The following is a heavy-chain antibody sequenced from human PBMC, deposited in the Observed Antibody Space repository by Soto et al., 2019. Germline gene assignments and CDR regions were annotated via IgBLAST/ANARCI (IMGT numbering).Heavy chain of an antibody. CDR1: SFTFSSYA. D-gene: IGHD2-8*01. CDR2: ISYDGSNE. Sequence: QVQLVESGGGVVQPGRSLRLSCAASSFTFSSYAMHWVRQAPGKGLGWVAVISYDGSNEYYADSVKGRFTISRDNSKNTLYLQMNRLRAEDTAVYYCARVADPFMVYAFIDYWGQGTLVTVSS. CDR3: ARVADPFMVYAFIDY. J-gene: IGHJ4*02. V-gene: IGHV3-30-3*01.